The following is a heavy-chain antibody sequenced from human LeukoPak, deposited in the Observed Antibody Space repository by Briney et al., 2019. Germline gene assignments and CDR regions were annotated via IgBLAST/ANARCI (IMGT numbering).Heavy chain of an antibody. J-gene: IGHJ4*02. CDR3: ANWGGYGSGSYFDY. V-gene: IGHV1-2*02. D-gene: IGHD3-10*01. CDR2: INPKSGGT. Sequence: ASVKVSCKASGYTFTDYYIQWVRQAPGQGLEWMGWINPKSGGTSYAQKFQGRVTMTRDTSISTAYMELSRLTSDDTAVYYCANWGGYGSGSYFDYLGQGTLVTVSS. CDR1: GYTFTDYY.